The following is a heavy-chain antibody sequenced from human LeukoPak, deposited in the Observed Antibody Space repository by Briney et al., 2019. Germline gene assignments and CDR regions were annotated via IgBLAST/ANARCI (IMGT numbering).Heavy chain of an antibody. CDR3: AKGSRLREAGSYRF. J-gene: IGHJ4*02. CDR2: IIPIFDTP. CDR1: GGIFGSYA. V-gene: IGHV1-69*06. Sequence: SVKVSCKVSGGIFGSYAINWVRQAPGQGLEWLGRIIPIFDTPNYAQTFQGRVTISADKSTRTAYMELTSLRSEDTALYYCAKGSRLREAGSYRFWGQGTLVTVSS. D-gene: IGHD3-16*02.